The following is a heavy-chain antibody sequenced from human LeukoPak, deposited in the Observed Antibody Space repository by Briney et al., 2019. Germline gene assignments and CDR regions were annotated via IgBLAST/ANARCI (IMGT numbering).Heavy chain of an antibody. CDR1: GGSISSSSYY. J-gene: IGHJ5*02. CDR3: ARVTMIVPRGWFDP. Sequence: KPSETLSLTCTVSGGSISSSSYYWGWIRQPPGKGLEWIGSIYYGGSTYYNPSLKSRVTISVDTSKNQFSLKLSSVTAADTAVYYCARVTMIVPRGWFDPWGQGTLVTVSS. CDR2: IYYGGST. V-gene: IGHV4-39*07. D-gene: IGHD3-22*01.